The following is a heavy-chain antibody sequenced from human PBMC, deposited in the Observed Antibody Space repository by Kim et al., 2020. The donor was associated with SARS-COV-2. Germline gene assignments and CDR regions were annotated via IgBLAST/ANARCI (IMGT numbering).Heavy chain of an antibody. CDR1: GGSISSYY. D-gene: IGHD3-22*01. V-gene: IGHV4-59*01. Sequence: SETLSLTCTVSGGSISSYYWSWIRQPPGKGLEWIGYIYYSGSTNYNTSLKSRVTISVDTSKNQFSLKLSSVTAADTAVYYCARDSSPIVVVTPGAFDIWGQGTMVTVSS. CDR3: ARDSSPIVVVTPGAFDI. J-gene: IGHJ3*02. CDR2: IYYSGST.